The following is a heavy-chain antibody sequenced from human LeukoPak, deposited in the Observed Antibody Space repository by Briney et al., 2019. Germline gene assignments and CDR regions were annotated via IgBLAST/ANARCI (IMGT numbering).Heavy chain of an antibody. J-gene: IGHJ6*02. CDR2: ISANGGGT. CDR1: GFIFRNYA. CDR3: ARSDSSWYRVYYYYGMDV. Sequence: GGSLRLSCGASGFIFRNYAMSWVRQAPGEGLEWVSGISANGGGTYYADSVKGRFTISRDNSKNMLYLQMNSLRAEDTAVYYCARSDSSWYRVYYYYGMDVWGQGTTVTVSS. V-gene: IGHV3-23*01. D-gene: IGHD6-13*01.